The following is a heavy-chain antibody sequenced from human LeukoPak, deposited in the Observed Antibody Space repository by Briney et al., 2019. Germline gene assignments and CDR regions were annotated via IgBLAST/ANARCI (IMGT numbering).Heavy chain of an antibody. D-gene: IGHD3-22*01. V-gene: IGHV5-51*01. CDR2: IYPGDFDT. J-gene: IGHJ4*02. CDR3: ARHKRFMSYYDPPDY. CDR1: GYSFTSYW. Sequence: GESLKISCKGSGYSFTSYWIGWVRQMPGKGLEWMGIIYPGDFDTRYSPSFQGQVTISADKSISTAYLQWSSLKASDTAMYYCARHKRFMSYYDPPDYWGQGTLVTVSS.